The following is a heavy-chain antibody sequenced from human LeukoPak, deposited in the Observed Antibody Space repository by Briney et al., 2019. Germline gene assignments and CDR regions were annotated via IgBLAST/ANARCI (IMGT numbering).Heavy chain of an antibody. V-gene: IGHV3-11*04. D-gene: IGHD5-18*01. CDR1: GFTFSDYY. Sequence: GGSLRLSCAASGFTFSDYYMSWIRQAPGKGLEWVSYISSSGSTIYYADSVKGRFTISRDNSKNTLYLQMNSLRAEDTAVYYCARDPSVDTAMVQAGYFDYWGQGTLVTVSS. CDR2: ISSSGSTI. J-gene: IGHJ4*02. CDR3: ARDPSVDTAMVQAGYFDY.